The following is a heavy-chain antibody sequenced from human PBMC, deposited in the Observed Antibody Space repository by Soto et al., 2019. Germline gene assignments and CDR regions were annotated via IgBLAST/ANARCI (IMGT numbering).Heavy chain of an antibody. CDR2: ISSNSAYI. Sequence: EVQLVESGGGLVKPGGSLRLSCAASGFTFRSFTMNWVRQAPGKGLEWVPTISSNSAYIYYTDALRGRFTISRDSAKNSLHLQMNSLRAEDTAVYYCTRDASRDSSARGWFDPWGPGTLVTVSS. J-gene: IGHJ5*02. D-gene: IGHD6-13*01. CDR3: TRDASRDSSARGWFDP. CDR1: GFTFRSFT. V-gene: IGHV3-21*02.